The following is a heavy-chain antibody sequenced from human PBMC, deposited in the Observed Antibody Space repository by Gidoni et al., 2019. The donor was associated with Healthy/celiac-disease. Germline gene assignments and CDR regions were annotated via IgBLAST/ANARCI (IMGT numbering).Heavy chain of an antibody. Sequence: QVQLVESGGGVVQPGRSLRLSCAASGLTFSSYAMPWVRQAPGKGLEWVAVISYDGSNKYYADSVKGRFTISRDNSKNTLYLQMNSLRAEDTAVYYCAREMGYCSGGSCYSGWFDPWGQGTLVTVSS. V-gene: IGHV3-30-3*01. CDR3: AREMGYCSGGSCYSGWFDP. CDR1: GLTFSSYA. CDR2: ISYDGSNK. J-gene: IGHJ5*02. D-gene: IGHD2-15*01.